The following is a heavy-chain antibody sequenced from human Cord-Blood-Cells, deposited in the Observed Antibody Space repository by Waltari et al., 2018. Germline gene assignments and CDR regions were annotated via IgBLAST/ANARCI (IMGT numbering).Heavy chain of an antibody. Sequence: QLQLQESGPGLVKPSETLSLTCTVSGGSISSSSYYWRWIRQPPGKVLEWSGSIYYSGSTYYNPSLKSRVTISVDTSKNQFSLKLSSVTAADTAVYYCARQGRAAAEYFDYWGQGTLVTVSS. J-gene: IGHJ4*02. CDR2: IYYSGST. CDR1: GGSISSSSYY. D-gene: IGHD6-13*01. CDR3: ARQGRAAAEYFDY. V-gene: IGHV4-39*01.